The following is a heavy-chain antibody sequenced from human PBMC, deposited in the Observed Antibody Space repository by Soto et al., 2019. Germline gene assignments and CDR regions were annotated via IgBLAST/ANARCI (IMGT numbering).Heavy chain of an antibody. CDR3: ARRRYCKGVSCITRNWFDP. J-gene: IGHJ5*02. Sequence: PGESLKISCKGSGYTFANYWIGWVRQRPGKGLDWVGIIYPAESETRYSPSFQGQVTISADTSIGTAYLQWSSLKASDTAVYYCARRRYCKGVSCITRNWFDPWGQGTLVTVSS. CDR1: GYTFANYW. D-gene: IGHD2-15*01. CDR2: IYPAESET. V-gene: IGHV5-51*01.